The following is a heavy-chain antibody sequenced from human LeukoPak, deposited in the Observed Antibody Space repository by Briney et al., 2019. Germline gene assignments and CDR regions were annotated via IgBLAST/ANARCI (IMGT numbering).Heavy chain of an antibody. CDR1: GFTFDDYA. Sequence: PGGSLRLSCAASGFTFDDYAMSWVRHAPGKGLEWVSGINWNGGSTGYADSVKGRFTISRDNAKNSLYLQMNSLRAEDMALYYCAKGLSDYYDSPPDYWGQGTLVTVSS. CDR2: INWNGGST. J-gene: IGHJ4*02. V-gene: IGHV3-20*04. CDR3: AKGLSDYYDSPPDY. D-gene: IGHD3-22*01.